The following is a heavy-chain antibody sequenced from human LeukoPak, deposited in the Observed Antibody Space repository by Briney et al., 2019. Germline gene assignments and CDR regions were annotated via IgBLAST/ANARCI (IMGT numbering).Heavy chain of an antibody. CDR2: IYPGDSDT. CDR3: ARAPGKYFDWLLGGVYWFDP. CDR1: GYSFTSYW. Sequence: GESLKISCKGSGYSFTSYWIGWVRQMPGKGLEWMGIIYPGDSDTRYSPSFQGQVTISADKSISTAYLQWSSLKASDTAMYYCARAPGKYFDWLLGGVYWFDPWGQGTLVTVSS. V-gene: IGHV5-51*01. J-gene: IGHJ5*02. D-gene: IGHD3-9*01.